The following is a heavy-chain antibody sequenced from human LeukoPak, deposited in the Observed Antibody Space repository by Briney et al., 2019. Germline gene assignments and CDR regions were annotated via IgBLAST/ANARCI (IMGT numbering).Heavy chain of an antibody. J-gene: IGHJ5*01. Sequence: ASVKVSRKSSGYTFTSYDIDWVRPATGQGLEWVGWRNPNSGNTGYPHKFQGRSTMTKNTSISTADMEPISLRSEDTAVESVQRAQTDSSTASGDGALVTLSS. CDR2: RNPNSGNT. D-gene: IGHD2-15*01. CDR1: GYTFTSYD. V-gene: IGHV1-8*01. CDR3: QRAQTDSSTA.